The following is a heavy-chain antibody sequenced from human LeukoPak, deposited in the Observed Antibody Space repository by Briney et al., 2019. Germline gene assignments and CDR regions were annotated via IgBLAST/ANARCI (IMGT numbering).Heavy chain of an antibody. D-gene: IGHD5-12*01. V-gene: IGHV3-74*01. Sequence: GGSLRLSCAASGLTFSSHWMHWVRQAPGKGLVWVSRITNDGSSTTYADSVKGRFTISRDNSKNTLYLQMNSLRAEDTAVYYCARVPSGYDSNWFDPWGQGTLVTVSS. J-gene: IGHJ5*02. CDR2: ITNDGSST. CDR3: ARVPSGYDSNWFDP. CDR1: GLTFSSHW.